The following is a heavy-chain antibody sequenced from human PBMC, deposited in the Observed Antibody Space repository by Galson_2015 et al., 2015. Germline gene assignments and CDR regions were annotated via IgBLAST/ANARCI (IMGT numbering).Heavy chain of an antibody. CDR2: INSNGDKT. Sequence: SLRLSCAASGYTFSTYAMTWVRLAPGKGLEWVSTINSNGDKTYYSDSVKGRFTISRDDSKNTLYLQMNSLRAEDTAVYYCVRDRRASGWYRNWFDPWGQGTLVTVSS. CDR3: VRDRRASGWYRNWFDP. V-gene: IGHV3-23*01. CDR1: GYTFSTYA. J-gene: IGHJ5*02. D-gene: IGHD6-19*01.